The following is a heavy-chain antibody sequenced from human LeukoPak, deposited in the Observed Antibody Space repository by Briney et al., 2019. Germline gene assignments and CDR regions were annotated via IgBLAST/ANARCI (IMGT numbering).Heavy chain of an antibody. CDR3: ARSVSTVGTNWFDP. CDR2: INHSGST. Sequence: SETLSLTCAVYGGSFSGYYWSWIRQPPGKGLEWIGEINHSGSTNYNPSLKSRVTISVDPSKNRFSLKLSSVTAADTAVYYCARSVSTVGTNWFDPWGQGTLVTVSS. J-gene: IGHJ5*02. CDR1: GGSFSGYY. D-gene: IGHD4-23*01. V-gene: IGHV4-34*01.